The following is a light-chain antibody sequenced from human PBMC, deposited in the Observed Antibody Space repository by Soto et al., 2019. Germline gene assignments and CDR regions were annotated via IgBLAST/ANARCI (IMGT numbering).Light chain of an antibody. CDR2: DAS. CDR3: QQYGISLRT. Sequence: EIVLTQSPATLSLSPGERVTLSCRASQSVTNSFLAWYQQKPGLPPRLLIYDASSTATGLPHRFSGGGSGTNFTLTISRLEPEDFEVYYCQQYGISLRTFGQGTKLEIK. CDR1: QSVTNSF. J-gene: IGKJ2*02. V-gene: IGKV3D-20*01.